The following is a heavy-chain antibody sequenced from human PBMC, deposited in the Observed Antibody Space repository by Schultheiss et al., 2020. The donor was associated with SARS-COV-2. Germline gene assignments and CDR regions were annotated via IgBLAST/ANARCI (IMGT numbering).Heavy chain of an antibody. D-gene: IGHD2-2*02. CDR1: GGSFSGYY. V-gene: IGHV4-34*01. J-gene: IGHJ3*02. CDR3: ARGYCSSTSCYTRAFDI. CDR2: INHSGST. Sequence: GSLRLSCAVYGGSFSGYYWSWIRQPPGKGLEWIGDINHSGSTNYNPSLKSRVTISVDTSKNQFSLKLSSVTAADTAVYYCARGYCSSTSCYTRAFDIWGQGTMVTVSS.